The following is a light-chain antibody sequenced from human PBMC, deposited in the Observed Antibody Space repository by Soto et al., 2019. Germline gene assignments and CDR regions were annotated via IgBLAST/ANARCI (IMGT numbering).Light chain of an antibody. J-gene: IGKJ1*01. V-gene: IGKV3-20*01. CDR2: GAS. CDR3: QQYGSSPRT. Sequence: PGDRATLSCRASQSVTSNYLAWYQQKPGQAPSRLIYGASSRATGISDRFSGSGSGTDFTLTISRLEPEDFVVYYCQQYGSSPRTFGQGTKVEI. CDR1: QSVTSNY.